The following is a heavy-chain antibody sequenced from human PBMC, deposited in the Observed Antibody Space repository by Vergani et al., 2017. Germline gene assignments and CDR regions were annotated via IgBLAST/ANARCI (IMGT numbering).Heavy chain of an antibody. J-gene: IGHJ6*02. CDR2: INTGNGNT. CDR3: ARVEIYCGGDCPNYYYYGMDV. V-gene: IGHV1-3*04. CDR1: GFTFSSYG. Sequence: QVQLVESGGGVVQPGGSLRLSCAASGFTFSSYGMHWVRQAPGQRLEWMGWINTGNGNTKYSQKFQGRVTITRDTSASTAYMELSSLRSEDTAVYYCARVEIYCGGDCPNYYYYGMDVWGQGTTVTVSS. D-gene: IGHD2-21*02.